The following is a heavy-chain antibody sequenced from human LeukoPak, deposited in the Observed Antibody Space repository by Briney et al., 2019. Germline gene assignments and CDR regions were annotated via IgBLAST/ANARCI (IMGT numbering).Heavy chain of an antibody. V-gene: IGHV3-7*01. CDR3: AREGYSSSGIFDY. D-gene: IGHD6-19*01. Sequence: GGSLRLSCAAPGFTFSSYWMSWVRQAPGKGLEWVANIKQDGSEKYYVDSVKGRFTISRDNAKNSLYLQMNSLRAEDTAVYYCAREGYSSSGIFDYWGQGTLVTVSS. J-gene: IGHJ4*02. CDR2: IKQDGSEK. CDR1: GFTFSSYW.